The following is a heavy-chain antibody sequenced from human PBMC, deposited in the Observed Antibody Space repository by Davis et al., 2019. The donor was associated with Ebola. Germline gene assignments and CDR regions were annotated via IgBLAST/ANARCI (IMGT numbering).Heavy chain of an antibody. V-gene: IGHV3-20*01. J-gene: IGHJ3*02. CDR1: GFTFDDYA. D-gene: IGHD3-22*01. Sequence: GESLKISCAASGFTFDDYAMTWVRQAPGKGLEWVSGINWNGGSTGYADSVKGRFTISRDNAKNSLYLRLNSLRAEDTALYHCARDLHDSSGYYYYFYAFDIWGQGTMVTVSS. CDR2: INWNGGST. CDR3: ARDLHDSSGYYYYFYAFDI.